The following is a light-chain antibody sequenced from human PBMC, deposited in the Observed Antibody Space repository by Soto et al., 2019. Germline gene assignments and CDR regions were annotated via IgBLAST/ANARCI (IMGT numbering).Light chain of an antibody. Sequence: QSVLTQPPSVSGAPGQRVTISCTGSSSNIGAGYDVHWYQQLPGTAPKLLIYGNSNRPSGVPDRFSGSKSSTSTTLAITGLQAEDDADYYCQSYDSSLSGSIFGGGTKLTVL. J-gene: IGLJ2*01. CDR3: QSYDSSLSGSI. V-gene: IGLV1-40*01. CDR1: SSNIGAGYD. CDR2: GNS.